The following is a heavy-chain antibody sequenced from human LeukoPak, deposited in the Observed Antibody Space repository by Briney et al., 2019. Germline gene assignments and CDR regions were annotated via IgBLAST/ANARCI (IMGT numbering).Heavy chain of an antibody. D-gene: IGHD3-9*01. V-gene: IGHV4-30-2*01. J-gene: IGHJ4*02. CDR1: GGSISSGGYY. CDR3: AGSPDRFDWLSNYFDY. Sequence: PSETLSLTCTVSGGSISSGGYYWSWIRQPPGKGLEWIGYIYHSGSTYYNPSLKSRVTISVDRSKNQFSLKLSSVTAADTAVYYCAGSPDRFDWLSNYFDYWGQGTLVTVSS. CDR2: IYHSGST.